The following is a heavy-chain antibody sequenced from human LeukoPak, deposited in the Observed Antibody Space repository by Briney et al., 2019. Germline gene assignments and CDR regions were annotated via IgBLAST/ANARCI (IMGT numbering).Heavy chain of an antibody. V-gene: IGHV3-7*01. CDR3: ARLKQQLVRLLSRDTTYYYYYYMDV. CDR1: GLTFSSYW. CDR2: IKQDGSEK. D-gene: IGHD6-13*01. Sequence: GGSLRLSCAASGLTFSSYWMSWVRQAPGKGLEWVANIKQDGSEKYYVDSVKGRFTISRDNAKNSLYLQMNSLRAEDTAVYYCARLKQQLVRLLSRDTTYYYYYYMDVWGKGTTVTVS. J-gene: IGHJ6*03.